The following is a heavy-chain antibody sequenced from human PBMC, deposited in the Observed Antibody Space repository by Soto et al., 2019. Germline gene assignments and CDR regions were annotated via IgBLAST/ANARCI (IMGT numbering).Heavy chain of an antibody. CDR1: GYTFTTSG. CDR3: ARQGSWPYYYYGLDV. CDR2: ISTYNGDT. J-gene: IGHJ6*02. V-gene: IGHV1-18*01. Sequence: QVQLVQSGPGVRKPGASVKVSCEASGYTFTTSGISWVRQVPGQGLEWMGWISTYNGDTNSAQNFQGRVLMTADTSTGTAYMELMGLKSDDTAVYYCARQGSWPYYYYGLDVWGQGTTVTVSS. D-gene: IGHD1-26*01.